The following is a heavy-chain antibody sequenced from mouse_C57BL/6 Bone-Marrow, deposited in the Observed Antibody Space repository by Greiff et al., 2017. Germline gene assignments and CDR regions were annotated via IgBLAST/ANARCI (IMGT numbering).Heavy chain of an antibody. CDR1: GFTFSSYA. J-gene: IGHJ2*01. D-gene: IGHD1-1*01. V-gene: IGHV5-4*01. Sequence: EVQVVESGGGLVKPGGSLKLSCAASGFTFSSYAMSWVRQTPEKRLEWVATISDGGSYTYYPDNVKGRFTISRDNDKNNLYLQMSHLKSEDTAMYYCARVPYYYGFDYWGQGTTLTVSS. CDR2: ISDGGSYT. CDR3: ARVPYYYGFDY.